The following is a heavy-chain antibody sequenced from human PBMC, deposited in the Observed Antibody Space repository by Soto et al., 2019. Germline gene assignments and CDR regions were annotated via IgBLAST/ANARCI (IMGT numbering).Heavy chain of an antibody. Sequence: PSETLSLTCTVSGGSISSYYWSWIRQPPGKGLEWIGYIYYSGSTNYNPSLKSRVTISVDTSKNQFSLKLSSVTAADTAVYYCARDKYSSGWYYFDYWGQGTLVTV. CDR3: ARDKYSSGWYYFDY. V-gene: IGHV4-59*01. J-gene: IGHJ4*02. CDR1: GGSISSYY. CDR2: IYYSGST. D-gene: IGHD6-19*01.